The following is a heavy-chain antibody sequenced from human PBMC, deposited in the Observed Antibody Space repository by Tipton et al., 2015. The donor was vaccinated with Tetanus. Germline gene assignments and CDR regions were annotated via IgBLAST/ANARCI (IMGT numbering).Heavy chain of an antibody. Sequence: SLRLSCAASGFTFSDYYMSWIRQAPGKGLEWISYISNSGSTIYNADSVKGRSTISRDNAKNSLHLQLNSLRAEDTAIYYCARGGNYNYQYGLDVWGQGTPVTVSS. J-gene: IGHJ6*02. V-gene: IGHV3-11*01. CDR1: GFTFSDYY. CDR2: ISNSGSTI. CDR3: ARGGNYNYQYGLDV.